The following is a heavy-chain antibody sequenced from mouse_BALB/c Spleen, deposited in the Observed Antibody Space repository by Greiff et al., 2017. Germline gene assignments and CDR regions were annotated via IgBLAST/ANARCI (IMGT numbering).Heavy chain of an antibody. J-gene: IGHJ4*01. CDR2: IDPSYSYT. Sequence: QVQLQQPGAELVKPGASVKMSCKASGYTFTSYWMHWVKQRPGQGLEWIGTIDPSYSYTSYNQKFKGKATLTVDTSSSTAYMQLSSLTSEDSAVYYCTRYPSTMITTRVSMDYWGQGTSVTVSS. CDR3: TRYPSTMITTRVSMDY. D-gene: IGHD2-4*01. CDR1: GYTFTSYW. V-gene: IGHV1S127*01.